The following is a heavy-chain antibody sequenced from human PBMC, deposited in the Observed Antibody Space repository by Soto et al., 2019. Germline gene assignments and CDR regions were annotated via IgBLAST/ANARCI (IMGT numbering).Heavy chain of an antibody. D-gene: IGHD3-9*01. J-gene: IGHJ5*02. Sequence: TETLSLTCTVSGDSISSGNYYWGWIRQPPGKGLEWIGSNIGSTYSNPSLKSRITISVDTSKNQFSLKLSSVTAADTAVYYCARLGILTGYPRWFDPWGQG. CDR1: GDSISSGNYY. CDR2: NIGST. V-gene: IGHV4-39*01. CDR3: ARLGILTGYPRWFDP.